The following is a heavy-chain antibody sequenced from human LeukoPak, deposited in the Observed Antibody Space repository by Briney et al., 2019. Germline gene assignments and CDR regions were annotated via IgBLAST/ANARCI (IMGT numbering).Heavy chain of an antibody. J-gene: IGHJ4*02. CDR1: GGSFSGYY. V-gene: IGHV4-34*01. Sequence: PSETLSLTCAVYGGSFSGYYWSWIRQPPGKGLEWIGEINHSGSTNYNPSLKSRVTISVDTSKNQFSLKLSSVTAADTVLYYCERGIRYFDWLSKPRYYFDYWGQGTLVTVSS. CDR2: INHSGST. D-gene: IGHD3-9*01. CDR3: ERGIRYFDWLSKPRYYFDY.